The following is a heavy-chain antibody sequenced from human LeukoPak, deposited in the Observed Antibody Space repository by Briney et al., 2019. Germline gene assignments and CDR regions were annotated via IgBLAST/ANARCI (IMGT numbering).Heavy chain of an antibody. D-gene: IGHD2-21*01. CDR2: ISSDGIMA. Sequence: PGGSLRLSCAASGFTFSNYEVNWVRQAPGKGLEWISYISSDGIMAYYAGSVKGRFTISRDNAKNSLYLQMNSLRADDTAVYYCARETIDCGGDCYDYWGQGTLATVSS. V-gene: IGHV3-48*03. CDR3: ARETIDCGGDCYDY. CDR1: GFTFSNYE. J-gene: IGHJ4*02.